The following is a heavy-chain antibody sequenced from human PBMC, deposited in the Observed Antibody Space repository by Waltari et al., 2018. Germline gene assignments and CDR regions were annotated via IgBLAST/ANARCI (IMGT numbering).Heavy chain of an antibody. CDR3: ARGYTYRTPDALHI. V-gene: IGHV3-74*01. D-gene: IGHD5-18*01. CDR1: GFTFSSYW. CDR2: LNSDGSSR. J-gene: IGHJ3*02. Sequence: VQLVESGGGLVQPGGSLRLSCEASGFTFSSYWMHWVRQAPGKGLVWVSRLNSDGSSRNYADSVKGRFTISRDNAKNTVYLQMLSLRVEDTAVYYCARGYTYRTPDALHIWGQGTVVTVSS.